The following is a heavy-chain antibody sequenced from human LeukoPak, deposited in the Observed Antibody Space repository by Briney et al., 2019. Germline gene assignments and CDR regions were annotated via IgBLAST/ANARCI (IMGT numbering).Heavy chain of an antibody. D-gene: IGHD1-26*01. CDR1: GGTFSSYA. CDR2: IIPIFGTA. Sequence: ASVKVSCKASGGTFSSYAISWVRQAPGQGLEWMGGIIPIFGTANYAQKFQGRVTITADKSTSTAYMELSSLRSEDTAVYYCARASGSHPPQYYFDYWGQGTLVTVSS. V-gene: IGHV1-69*06. CDR3: ARASGSHPPQYYFDY. J-gene: IGHJ4*02.